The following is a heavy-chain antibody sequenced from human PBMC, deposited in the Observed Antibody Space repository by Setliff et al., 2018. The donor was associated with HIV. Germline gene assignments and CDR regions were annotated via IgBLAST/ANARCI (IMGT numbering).Heavy chain of an antibody. CDR1: GYTFTNHR. CDR2: MKPTGHET. J-gene: IGHJ6*03. D-gene: IGHD3-10*01. CDR3: ARAVSTLIRGGPLNWYYNIDV. V-gene: IGHV1-46*01. Sequence: GASVKVSCKASGYTFTNHRIHWVRQAPGQGLEWMGVMKPTGHETIYAQNFQGRLTMTSDTYRNLVYMELNSLKSEGTAVYYCARAVSTLIRGGPLNWYYNIDVWGKGSTVTVSS.